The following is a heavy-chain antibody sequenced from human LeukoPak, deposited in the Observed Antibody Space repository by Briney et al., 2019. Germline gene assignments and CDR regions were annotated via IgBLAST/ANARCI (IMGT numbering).Heavy chain of an antibody. CDR1: GFTFSDYY. Sequence: GGSLRLSCAASGFTFSDYYMSWIRQAPGKGLEWVSYISSSSTSTNYADSVKGRFTISRDNAKNSLYLQMNSLTAEDTAVYYCAREGRAAAGTDRFDPWGQGTLVTVSS. J-gene: IGHJ5*02. CDR3: AREGRAAAGTDRFDP. CDR2: ISSSSTST. V-gene: IGHV3-11*06. D-gene: IGHD6-13*01.